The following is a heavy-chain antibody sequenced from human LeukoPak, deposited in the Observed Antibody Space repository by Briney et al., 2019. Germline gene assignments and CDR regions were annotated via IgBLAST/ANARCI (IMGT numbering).Heavy chain of an antibody. CDR1: GFTFSDYS. D-gene: IGHD3-16*02. CDR3: AREGDYVWGSYRL. CDR2: ISSSGSTI. Sequence: GGSLRLSCAASGFTFSDYSMNWVRQAPGKGLEWVSYISSSGSTIYYADSVKGRFTISRDNAKNSLYLQMNSLRAEDTAVYYCAREGDYVWGSYRLWGQGTLVTVSS. J-gene: IGHJ4*02. V-gene: IGHV3-48*04.